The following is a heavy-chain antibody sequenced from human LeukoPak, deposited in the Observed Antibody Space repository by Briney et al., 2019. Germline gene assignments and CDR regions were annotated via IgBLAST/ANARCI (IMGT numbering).Heavy chain of an antibody. CDR3: ARDSGWLGSYYYGMDV. J-gene: IGHJ6*02. CDR2: INHSGST. V-gene: IGHV4-34*01. Sequence: SETLSLTCAVYGGSFSGYYWSWIRQPPGKGLEWIGEINHSGSTNYNPSLKSRVTISVDTSKNQFSLKLSSVTAANTAVYYCARDSGWLGSYYYGMDVWGQGTTVTVSS. CDR1: GGSFSGYY. D-gene: IGHD6-19*01.